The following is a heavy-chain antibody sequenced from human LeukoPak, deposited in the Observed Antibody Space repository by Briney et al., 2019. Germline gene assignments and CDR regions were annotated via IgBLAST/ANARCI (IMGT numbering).Heavy chain of an antibody. CDR1: GYSFNNSL. CDR3: VRLGRNRIDY. V-gene: IGHV5-10-1*01. CDR2: IDPTDYYT. D-gene: IGHD7-27*01. J-gene: IGHJ4*02. Sequence: GEPLRISCKGSGYSFNNSLIRWVRQMPREGLELVGTIDPTDYYTKYSPSFQGPVTISLDNSISTAYLQWSGLRASDPAVYYCVRLGRNRIDYWGQAAPVTVSS.